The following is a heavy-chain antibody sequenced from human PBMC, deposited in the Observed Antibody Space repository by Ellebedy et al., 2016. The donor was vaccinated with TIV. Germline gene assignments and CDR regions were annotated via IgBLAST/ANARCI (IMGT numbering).Heavy chain of an antibody. CDR3: ARLAPV. Sequence: GESLKISCVASGFTLNNYWMTWVRQAPGKGLEWVANIKHEGSEKYYVDSVRGRFTISRDDAKNSLYLQMNSLRVEDTAVYYCARLAPVWGKGTLVTVSS. CDR1: GFTLNNYW. CDR2: IKHEGSEK. V-gene: IGHV3-7*03. J-gene: IGHJ4*02.